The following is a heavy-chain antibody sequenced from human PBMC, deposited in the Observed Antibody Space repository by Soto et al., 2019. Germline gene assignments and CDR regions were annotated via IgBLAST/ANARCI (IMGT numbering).Heavy chain of an antibody. D-gene: IGHD6-19*01. Sequence: SETLSLTCAVYGGSFSGYYWSWIRQPPGKGLEWIGDIYHSGSTNYNPSLKSRVTISVDTSKNQFSLKLSSVTAADTAVYYCARHVIASGWYLRYFDLWGRGTLVTVSS. V-gene: IGHV4-34*01. CDR1: GGSFSGYY. CDR2: IYHSGST. J-gene: IGHJ2*01. CDR3: ARHVIASGWYLRYFDL.